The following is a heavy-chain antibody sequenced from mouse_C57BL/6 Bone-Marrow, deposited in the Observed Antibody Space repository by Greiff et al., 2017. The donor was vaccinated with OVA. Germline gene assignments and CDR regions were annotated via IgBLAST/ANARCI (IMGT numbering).Heavy chain of an antibody. Sequence: VQLQQSGPGLVQPSQSLSITCTVSGFSLTSYGVHWVRQSPGKGLEWLGVIWRGGSTDYNAAFMSRLSITKDNSKSQVFFKINSLQADDTAKYYGAKARGVVARYWYFDVWGTGTTVTVSS. V-gene: IGHV2-5*01. CDR1: GFSLTSYG. CDR3: AKARGVVARYWYFDV. CDR2: IWRGGST. D-gene: IGHD1-1*01. J-gene: IGHJ1*03.